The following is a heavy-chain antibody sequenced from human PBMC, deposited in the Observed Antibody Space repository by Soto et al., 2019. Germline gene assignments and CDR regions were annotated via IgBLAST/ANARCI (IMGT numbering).Heavy chain of an antibody. CDR1: GFTFSSYA. Sequence: GGSLRLSCAASGFTFSSYAMSWVRQAPGKGLQWVSAISGSGGSTYYADSVKGRFTISRDNSKNTLYLQMNSLRAEDTAVYYCAKDQYGITMVRGTFDYWGQGTLVTVSS. CDR2: ISGSGGST. CDR3: AKDQYGITMVRGTFDY. D-gene: IGHD3-10*01. J-gene: IGHJ4*02. V-gene: IGHV3-23*01.